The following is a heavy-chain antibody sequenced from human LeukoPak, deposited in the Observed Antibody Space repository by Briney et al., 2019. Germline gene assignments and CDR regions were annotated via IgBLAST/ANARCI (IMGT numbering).Heavy chain of an antibody. CDR1: GYTFTSYY. CDR2: INPSGGST. CDR3: AREGTYDSSGYYIDY. Sequence: ASVKVSCKASGYTFTSYYMHWVRQAPGQGLEWMGIINPSGGSTKYAQRFQGRFTMTRDTSTSTVYMEVSSLTSEDTAVYYCAREGTYDSSGYYIDYWGQGTPVTVSS. V-gene: IGHV1-46*01. J-gene: IGHJ4*02. D-gene: IGHD3-22*01.